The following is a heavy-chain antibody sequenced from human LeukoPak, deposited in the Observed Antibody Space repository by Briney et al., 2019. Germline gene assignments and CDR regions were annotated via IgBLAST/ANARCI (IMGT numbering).Heavy chain of an antibody. J-gene: IGHJ4*02. Sequence: GALVKPSCKASGYTFTRYGVSWIRQAPGQRLGGMGGISGYNGNTTFAQKFQGRVAVTTDTSTSTAYMHLRSLRSDDTAVYYCARDESLGSGSYQDYWGQGTLVTVSS. CDR2: ISGYNGNT. CDR1: GYTFTRYG. D-gene: IGHD3-10*01. V-gene: IGHV1-18*01. CDR3: ARDESLGSGSYQDY.